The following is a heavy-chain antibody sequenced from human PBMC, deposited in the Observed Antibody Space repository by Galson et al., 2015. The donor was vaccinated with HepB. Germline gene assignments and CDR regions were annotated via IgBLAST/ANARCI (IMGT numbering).Heavy chain of an antibody. CDR2: VRYDGTNI. Sequence: SLRLSCAASGFTLSSYGMHWVRQAPGKGLEWVAVVRYDGTNIYNAGSVKGRFTISRDISKNTLYLQMNSLRAEDTAIYYCAKSRDGYIHGLEYWGQGALVTVSS. D-gene: IGHD5-24*01. V-gene: IGHV3-33*06. CDR3: AKSRDGYIHGLEY. CDR1: GFTLSSYG. J-gene: IGHJ4*02.